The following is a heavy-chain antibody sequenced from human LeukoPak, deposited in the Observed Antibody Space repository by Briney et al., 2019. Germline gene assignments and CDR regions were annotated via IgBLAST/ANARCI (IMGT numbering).Heavy chain of an antibody. J-gene: IGHJ6*02. V-gene: IGHV1-69*04. CDR2: IIPILGIA. CDR1: GGTFSSYA. CDR3: ARALLLWFGVMDV. D-gene: IGHD3-10*01. Sequence: SVTVSCKASGGTFSSYAISWVRQAPGQGLEWMGRIIPILGIANYAQKFQGRVTITADKSTSTAYMELSSLRSEDTAVYYCARALLLWFGVMDVWGQGTTVTVSS.